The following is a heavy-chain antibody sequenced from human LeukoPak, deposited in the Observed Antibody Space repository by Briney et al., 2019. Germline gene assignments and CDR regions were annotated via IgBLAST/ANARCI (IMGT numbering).Heavy chain of an antibody. D-gene: IGHD2-15*01. J-gene: IGHJ6*04. CDR2: IYHSGST. CDR3: ARDRSKNDGYCSGGSWFTDYYYYGMDV. V-gene: IGHV4-38-2*02. Sequence: PSETLSLTCAVSGYSISSGYYWGWIRQPPGKGLEWIGSIYHSGSTYYNPSLKSRVTISVDTSKNQFSLKLSSVTAADTAVYYCARDRSKNDGYCSGGSWFTDYYYYGMDVWGKGTTVTVSS. CDR1: GYSISSGYY.